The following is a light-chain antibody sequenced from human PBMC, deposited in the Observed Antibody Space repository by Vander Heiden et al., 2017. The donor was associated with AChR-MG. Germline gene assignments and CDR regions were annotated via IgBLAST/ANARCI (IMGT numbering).Light chain of an antibody. CDR3: QQYGNSPLT. J-gene: IGKJ4*01. Sequence: PRERATLSCKASQRVNDYHLAWYQQKLGQTPRLLIHGASSRATGIPDRFSGSGSGTDFTLTISRLEPEDFAVYYCQQYGNSPLTFGGGTRVEI. CDR2: GAS. CDR1: QRVNDYH. V-gene: IGKV3-20*01.